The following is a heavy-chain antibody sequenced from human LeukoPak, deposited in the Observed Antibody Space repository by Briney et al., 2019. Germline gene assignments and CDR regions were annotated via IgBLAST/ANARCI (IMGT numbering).Heavy chain of an antibody. CDR2: ISGSGGST. V-gene: IGHV3-23*01. CDR3: AKGMDVGSGWYYFDY. D-gene: IGHD6-19*01. CDR1: GFTFSSYS. J-gene: IGHJ4*02. Sequence: PGGSLRLSCAASGFTFSSYSMNWVRQAPGKGLEWVSAISGSGGSTYYADSVKGRFTISRDNSKNALYLQVNSLRAEDTAVYYCAKGMDVGSGWYYFDYWGQGTPVTVSS.